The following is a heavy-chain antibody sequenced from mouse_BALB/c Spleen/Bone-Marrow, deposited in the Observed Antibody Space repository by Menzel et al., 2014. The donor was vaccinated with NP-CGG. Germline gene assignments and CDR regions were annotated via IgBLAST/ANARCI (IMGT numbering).Heavy chain of an antibody. CDR1: GYTFTRYT. D-gene: IGHD1-1*01. CDR3: TIRYYAMDY. V-gene: IGHV1-4*01. CDR2: INPSRAYT. Sequence: QVQLKQSGAELARPGASVKMSCQASGYTFTRYTMHWEKQRPGQGPEWIGYINPSRAYTNYNQKFKDKATLTADKSSSTAYMQLSSLTSEDSAVYYCTIRYYAMDYWGQGTSVTVSS. J-gene: IGHJ4*01.